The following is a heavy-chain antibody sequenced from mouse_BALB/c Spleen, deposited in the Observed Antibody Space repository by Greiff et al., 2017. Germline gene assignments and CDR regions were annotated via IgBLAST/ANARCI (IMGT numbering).Heavy chain of an antibody. J-gene: IGHJ4*01. CDR2: INPSTGYT. CDR1: GYTFTSYW. CDR3: ARFGGNYLYAMDY. Sequence: QVQLQQPGAELAKPGASVKMSCKASGYTFTSYWMHWVKQRPGQGLEWIGYINPSTGYTEYNQKFKDKATLTADKSSSTAYMQLSSLTSEDSAVYYCARFGGNYLYAMDYWGQGTSVTVSS. D-gene: IGHD2-1*01. V-gene: IGHV1-7*01.